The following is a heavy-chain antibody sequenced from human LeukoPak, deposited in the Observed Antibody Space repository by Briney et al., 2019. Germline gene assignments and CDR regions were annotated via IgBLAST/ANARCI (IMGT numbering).Heavy chain of an antibody. V-gene: IGHV1-46*01. CDR1: GYTFTSYY. Sequence: ASVKVSCKASGYTFTSYYMHWVRQAPGQGLEWMGIINPSGGSTSYAQKFQGRVTMTTDTSTSTAYMELRSLRSDDTAVYYCARDSSYSSSWYSARGCFDYWGQGTLVTVSS. CDR3: ARDSSYSSSWYSARGCFDY. J-gene: IGHJ4*02. D-gene: IGHD6-13*01. CDR2: INPSGGST.